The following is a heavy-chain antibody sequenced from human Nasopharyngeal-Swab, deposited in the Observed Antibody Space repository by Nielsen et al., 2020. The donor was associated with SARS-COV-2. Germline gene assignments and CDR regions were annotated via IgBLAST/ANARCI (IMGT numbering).Heavy chain of an antibody. CDR2: INPSGGST. J-gene: IGHJ6*02. Sequence: VGQAQGRGFEGLGIINPSGGSTSYAQKLLGRATMTRDTSTSTVYMELSSLRSEDTAVYYCARDKSMIVVVITTHPYGMDVWGQGTTVTVSS. V-gene: IGHV1-46*01. CDR3: ARDKSMIVVVITTHPYGMDV. D-gene: IGHD3-22*01.